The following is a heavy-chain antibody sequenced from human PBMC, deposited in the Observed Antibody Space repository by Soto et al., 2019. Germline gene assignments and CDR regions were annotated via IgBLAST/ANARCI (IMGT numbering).Heavy chain of an antibody. CDR2: ISYDGSNK. Sequence: GGSLRLSCAASGFTFSSYGMHWVRQAPGKGLEWVAVISYDGSNKYYADSVKGRFTISRDNSKNTLYLQMNSLRAEDTAVYYCAKDARNSGRGSFDYWGQGTLVTVSS. D-gene: IGHD2-8*02. CDR1: GFTFSSYG. CDR3: AKDARNSGRGSFDY. V-gene: IGHV3-30*18. J-gene: IGHJ4*02.